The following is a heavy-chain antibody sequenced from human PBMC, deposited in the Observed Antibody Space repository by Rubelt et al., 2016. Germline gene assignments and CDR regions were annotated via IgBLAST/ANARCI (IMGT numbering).Heavy chain of an antibody. CDR3: ARVTTVTNDNWFDP. CDR2: IYPGDSDT. D-gene: IGHD4-17*01. J-gene: IGHJ5*02. Sequence: EVQLVQSGAEVKKPGESLKISCKGSGYSFTSYWTGWVRQMPGKGLEWMGIIYPGDSDTRYSPSFQGQVTFAADKSIRTAYLQWSSLTASDTAMYYCARVTTVTNDNWFDPWGQGTLVTVSS. V-gene: IGHV5-51*01. CDR1: GYSFTSYW.